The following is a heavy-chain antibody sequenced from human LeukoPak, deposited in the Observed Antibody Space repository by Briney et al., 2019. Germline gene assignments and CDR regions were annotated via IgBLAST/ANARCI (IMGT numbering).Heavy chain of an antibody. D-gene: IGHD3-22*01. V-gene: IGHV4-38-2*01. CDR3: ARHSLFDSTGYYYYFDS. J-gene: IGHJ4*01. CDR1: GYSISIGYY. CDR2: VYHSGST. Sequence: PSETLSLTCAVSGYSISIGYYWGWIRQPPGKGLEWIGSVYHSGSTYYNPSLKSRVTLSIDTSKNQFSLKLNSATAADTCAYYCARHSLFDSTGYYYYFDSWDQGSLVTVSS.